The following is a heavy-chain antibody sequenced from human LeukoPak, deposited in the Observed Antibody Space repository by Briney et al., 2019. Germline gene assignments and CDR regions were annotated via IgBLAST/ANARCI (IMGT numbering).Heavy chain of an antibody. J-gene: IGHJ4*02. D-gene: IGHD5-12*01. Sequence: SSETLSLTCTVSGGSISSYYWSWIRQPPGKGLEWIGYIYHSGSTNHNPSLKSRVTISVDTSKNQFSLKLSSVTAADTGVYYCARGGGYASPIGYWGQGALVTVSS. CDR2: IYHSGST. V-gene: IGHV4-59*01. CDR3: ARGGGYASPIGY. CDR1: GGSISSYY.